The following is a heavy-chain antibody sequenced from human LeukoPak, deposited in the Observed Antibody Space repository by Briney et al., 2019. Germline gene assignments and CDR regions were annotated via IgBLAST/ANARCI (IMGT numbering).Heavy chain of an antibody. Sequence: GSLRLSCAASGFTFSSYAMSWVRQAPGKGPEWVSAISGSGGSTYYADSVKDRFTISRDNSKNTLYLQMNSLRAEDTAVYYCAKGWVSAAAGCFDYWGQGTLVTVSS. CDR1: GFTFSSYA. J-gene: IGHJ4*02. CDR2: ISGSGGST. V-gene: IGHV3-23*01. CDR3: AKGWVSAAAGCFDY. D-gene: IGHD6-13*01.